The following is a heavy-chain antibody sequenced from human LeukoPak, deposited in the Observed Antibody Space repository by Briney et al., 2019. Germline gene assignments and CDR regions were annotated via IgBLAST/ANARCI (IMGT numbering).Heavy chain of an antibody. J-gene: IGHJ4*02. D-gene: IGHD1-26*01. Sequence: GGSLRLSCAASRFTFSNYVMSWVRQAPGKGLEWVSAISGSGSLTFYADSVKGRFTVSRDNSKNSLYLQMSSLTAADTAVYYCAKDRSIGTYYTFDHWGQGTLVTVSS. CDR2: ISGSGSLT. CDR3: AKDRSIGTYYTFDH. V-gene: IGHV3-23*01. CDR1: RFTFSNYV.